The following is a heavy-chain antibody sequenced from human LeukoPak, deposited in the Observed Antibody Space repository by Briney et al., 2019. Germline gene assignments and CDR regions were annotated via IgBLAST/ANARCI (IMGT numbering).Heavy chain of an antibody. J-gene: IGHJ4*02. Sequence: TGESLRLSCAASGFTFSSYRMNWVRQAPGKGLEWVSSISSSSSYIYYADSVKGRFTLSRDNARNSLYLQMNSLRAEDTAVYYCARDVEYYYFDYWGQGTLVTVSS. CDR2: ISSSSSYI. CDR1: GFTFSSYR. V-gene: IGHV3-21*01. CDR3: ARDVEYYYFDY. D-gene: IGHD2/OR15-2a*01.